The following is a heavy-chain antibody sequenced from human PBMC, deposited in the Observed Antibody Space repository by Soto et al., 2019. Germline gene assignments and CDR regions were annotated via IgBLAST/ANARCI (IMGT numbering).Heavy chain of an antibody. V-gene: IGHV6-1*01. CDR3: ARGDGISAAVHDY. Sequence: QVQLEQSGPGLVKPSQTLSLTCVISGDSVSSHSAAWTWIRQSPSRGLEWLGRTYYRSTWYDDYALTVRGRITIYPDTSKNQFSLKLNSVTPEDTAVYYCARGDGISAAVHDYWGQGTLVTVSS. CDR1: GDSVSSHSAA. J-gene: IGHJ4*02. D-gene: IGHD6-25*01. CDR2: TYYRSTWYD.